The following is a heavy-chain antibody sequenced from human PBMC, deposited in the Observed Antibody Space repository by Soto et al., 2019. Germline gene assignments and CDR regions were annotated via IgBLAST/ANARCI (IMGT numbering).Heavy chain of an antibody. V-gene: IGHV3-74*01. Sequence: GGSLRLSCAASGFTFSSYWMHWVRQAPGKGLVWVSRINSDGNITSYADSVKGRFTISRDNAKNTLCLQMNSLRAEDTAVYYCVRDTQVLRYPGGVSPYYYRMDGWGQGPRVTVSS. D-gene: IGHD3-9*01. CDR2: INSDGNIT. CDR3: VRDTQVLRYPGGVSPYYYRMDG. J-gene: IGHJ6*02. CDR1: GFTFSSYW.